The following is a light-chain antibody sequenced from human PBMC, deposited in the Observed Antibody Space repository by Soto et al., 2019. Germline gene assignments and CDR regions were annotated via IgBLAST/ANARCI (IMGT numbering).Light chain of an antibody. CDR3: QQYGSSPT. CDR1: QSVSSSY. V-gene: IGKV3-20*01. Sequence: EIVLTQSPDTLSLSPGERATLSCRPSQSVSSSYLAWYQQKPGQAPRLLIYGASSRATGIPDRFSGSGSETDFTLTISRLEPEDFAVYYCQQYGSSPTFGPGTKVDMK. CDR2: GAS. J-gene: IGKJ3*01.